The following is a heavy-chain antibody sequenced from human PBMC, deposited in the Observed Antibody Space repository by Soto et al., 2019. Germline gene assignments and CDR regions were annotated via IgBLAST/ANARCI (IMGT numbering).Heavy chain of an antibody. CDR1: GFNFRTYG. Sequence: GFNFRTYGMHWVRQAPGKGLEWVSMISFEGSNKNYADSVKGRFTISRDNSKNTLYLEMNSLRPEDTAVYYCAKTEPQDLYVLDYWGQGALVTVSS. CDR2: ISFEGSNK. CDR3: AKTEPQDLYVLDY. D-gene: IGHD3-10*01. J-gene: IGHJ4*02. V-gene: IGHV3-30*18.